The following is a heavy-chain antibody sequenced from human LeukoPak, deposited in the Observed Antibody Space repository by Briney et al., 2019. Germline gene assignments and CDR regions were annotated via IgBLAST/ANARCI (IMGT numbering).Heavy chain of an antibody. D-gene: IGHD1-26*01. CDR2: IYHSGST. CDR3: ARVGVGVTKSFDY. J-gene: IGHJ4*02. CDR1: GYSISSGYY. V-gene: IGHV4-38-2*01. Sequence: SETLSLTCAVSGYSISSGYYWGWIRQPPGKGLEWNGSIYHSGSTYYNSSLKSRATISVDRSKNQFSLKLSSVTAADTAVYYCARVGVGVTKSFDYWGQGTLVTVSS.